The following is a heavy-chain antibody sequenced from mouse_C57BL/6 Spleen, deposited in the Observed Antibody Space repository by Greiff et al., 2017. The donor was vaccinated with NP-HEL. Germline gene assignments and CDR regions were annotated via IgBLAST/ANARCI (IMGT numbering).Heavy chain of an antibody. V-gene: IGHV1-26*01. J-gene: IGHJ3*01. CDR2: INPNNGGT. Sequence: VQLQQSGPELVKPGASVKISCKASGYTFTDYYMNWVKQSHGKSLEWIGDINPNNGGTSYNQKFKGKATLTVDKSSSTAYMELRSLTSEDSAVYYCAREPRFAYWGQGTLVTVSA. CDR3: AREPRFAY. CDR1: GYTFTDYY.